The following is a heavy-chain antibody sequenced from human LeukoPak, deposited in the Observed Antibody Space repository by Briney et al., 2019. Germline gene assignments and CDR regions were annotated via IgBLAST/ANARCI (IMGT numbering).Heavy chain of an antibody. V-gene: IGHV3-48*01. Sequence: AGGSLRLSCAASGFTFSSYSMNWVRQAPGKGLEWVSYISSSSSTIYYADSMKGRFTISRDNSKNTLYLQMNSLRAEDTAVYYCAKPTTVTLNWFDPWGQGTLVTVSS. D-gene: IGHD4-17*01. CDR3: AKPTTVTLNWFDP. CDR1: GFTFSSYS. J-gene: IGHJ5*02. CDR2: ISSSSSTI.